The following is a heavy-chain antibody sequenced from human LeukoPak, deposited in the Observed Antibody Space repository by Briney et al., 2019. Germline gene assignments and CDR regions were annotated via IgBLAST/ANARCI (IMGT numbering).Heavy chain of an antibody. J-gene: IGHJ4*02. CDR1: GFTFSSYA. CDR2: ISGSGGST. Sequence: PGGSLRLSCAASGFTFSSYAMSWVRQAPGKGLEWASAISGSGGSTYYADSVKGRFTISRDNSKNTLYLQMNSLRAEDTAVYYCATGGWIQLWFGDYWGQGTLVTVSS. V-gene: IGHV3-23*01. CDR3: ATGGWIQLWFGDY. D-gene: IGHD5-18*01.